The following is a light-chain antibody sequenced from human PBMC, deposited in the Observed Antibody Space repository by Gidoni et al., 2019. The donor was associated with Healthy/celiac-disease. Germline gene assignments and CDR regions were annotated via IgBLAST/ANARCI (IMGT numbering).Light chain of an antibody. CDR3: QQYNSYSLYT. V-gene: IGKV1-5*01. CDR1: QSISSW. Sequence: DIQMTQSPSTLSASVGDRVTITCRASQSISSWLAWYQQKPGKAPKLLIYDASSFESGVPSRFSGSGSGTGFTLTISSLQPDDFATYYCQQYNSYSLYTFGQGTKLEIK. J-gene: IGKJ2*01. CDR2: DAS.